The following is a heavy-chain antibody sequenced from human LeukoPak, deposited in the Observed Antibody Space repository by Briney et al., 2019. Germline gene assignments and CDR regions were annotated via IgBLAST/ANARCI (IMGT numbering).Heavy chain of an antibody. CDR3: AKDRHNWNDWAPDAFDI. J-gene: IGHJ3*02. D-gene: IGHD1-20*01. CDR2: ISGSGGST. Sequence: PGGSLRLSCAASGFTFSSYAMSSVRHAPGKGLEWVSAISGSGGSTYYADSVKGRFTISRDNSKNTLYLQMNSLRAEDTAVYYCAKDRHNWNDWAPDAFDIWGQGTMVTVSS. V-gene: IGHV3-23*01. CDR1: GFTFSSYA.